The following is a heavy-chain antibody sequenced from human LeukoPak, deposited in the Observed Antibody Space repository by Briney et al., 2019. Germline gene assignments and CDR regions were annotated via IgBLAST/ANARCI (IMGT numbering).Heavy chain of an antibody. Sequence: GRSLRLSCTASGISFGDYAMSWFRQAPGKGLEWVSVIRCNTYGGTTEYAASVEGRFTISRDDSKSIAYLQMNSLKTEDTAVYYCTKSRFYDYVWGGSWGQGTLVTVSS. V-gene: IGHV3-49*03. CDR3: TKSRFYDYVWGGS. D-gene: IGHD3-16*01. CDR2: IRCNTYGGTT. CDR1: GISFGDYA. J-gene: IGHJ5*02.